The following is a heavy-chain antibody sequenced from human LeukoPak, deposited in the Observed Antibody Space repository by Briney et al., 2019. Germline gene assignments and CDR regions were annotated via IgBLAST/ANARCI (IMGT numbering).Heavy chain of an antibody. Sequence: GGSLRLSCAASGFTFSSYGMHWVRQAPGKGLEWVAFIRYDGSNKYYADFVKGRFTISRDNSKNTLYLQMNSLRAEDTAVYYCAKGLEEYCSSTSCLDAFDIWGQGTMVTVSS. CDR3: AKGLEEYCSSTSCLDAFDI. D-gene: IGHD2-2*01. V-gene: IGHV3-30*02. CDR1: GFTFSSYG. CDR2: IRYDGSNK. J-gene: IGHJ3*02.